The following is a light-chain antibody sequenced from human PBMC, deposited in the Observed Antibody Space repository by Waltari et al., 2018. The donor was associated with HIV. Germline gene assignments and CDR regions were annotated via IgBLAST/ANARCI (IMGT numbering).Light chain of an antibody. CDR3: QQYVSSPT. CDR1: QSVISNY. J-gene: IGKJ1*01. V-gene: IGKV3-20*01. Sequence: ENVLTQSPGTLSLSPGERATLSCRASQSVISNYFAWYQQKPGQPPRLLIYGASSRATGIPDRFSGSGSVTDFTLTISRLEPEDSAVYYCQQYVSSPTFGQGTKVEIK. CDR2: GAS.